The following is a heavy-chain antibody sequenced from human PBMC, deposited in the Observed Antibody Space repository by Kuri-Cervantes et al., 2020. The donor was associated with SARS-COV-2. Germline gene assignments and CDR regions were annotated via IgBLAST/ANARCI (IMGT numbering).Heavy chain of an antibody. V-gene: IGHV1-3*01. D-gene: IGHD3-3*01. CDR2: INAGNGNT. CDR3: ARGGVGITVDY. CDR1: GYTFTSYA. J-gene: IGHJ4*02. Sequence: ASVKVSCKASGYTFTSYAMHRVRQAPGQRLEWMGWINAGNGNTKYSQKFQGRVTITRDTSASTAYMELSSLRSEDTAVYYCARGGVGITVDYWGQGTLVTVSS.